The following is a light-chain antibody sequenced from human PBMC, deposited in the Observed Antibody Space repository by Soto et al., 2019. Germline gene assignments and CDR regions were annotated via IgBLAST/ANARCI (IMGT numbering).Light chain of an antibody. V-gene: IGLV2-8*01. CDR3: SSYVGSDSSV. CDR2: EVN. Sequence: QAVVTQPPSASGSPGQSVAVSCTGTSSDVGGYNYVSWYQQYPGKAPKLIIYEVNKRPSGVPDRFSGSKSGNTASLTVSGLQAEDEADYYCSSYVGSDSSVFGTGTKLTVL. J-gene: IGLJ1*01. CDR1: SSDVGGYNY.